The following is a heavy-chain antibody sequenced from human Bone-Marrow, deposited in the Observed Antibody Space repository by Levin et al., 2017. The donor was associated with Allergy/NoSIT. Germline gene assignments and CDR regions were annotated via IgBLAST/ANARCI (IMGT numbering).Heavy chain of an antibody. V-gene: IGHV4-31*03. CDR3: ARLDGYSFDY. J-gene: IGHJ4*02. D-gene: IGHD1-1*01. CDR1: GGSIRSAGYH. Sequence: QTLSLTCTVSGGSIRSAGYHWTWIRQYPGKGLEWIGYISYRWSTYFNPSLKSRLAMSIDTSEQHFSLNLTSVSAADTAIYYCARLDGYSFDYWGQGALVTVSS. CDR2: ISYRWST.